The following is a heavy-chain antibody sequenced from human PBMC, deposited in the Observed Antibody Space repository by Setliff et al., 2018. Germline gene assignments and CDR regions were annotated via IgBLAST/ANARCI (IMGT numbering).Heavy chain of an antibody. V-gene: IGHV3-72*01. CDR3: VRTVVPGYYFDS. D-gene: IGHD3-10*01. CDR1: GFIFSDHY. J-gene: IGHJ4*02. Sequence: GGSLRLSCAASGFIFSDHYMDWVRQAPGRGLEWVARSRDKASSYTTEYAASVKGRFTIARDNSKSSVYLQMNSLKTEDAAVYYCVRTVVPGYYFDSWGQGTLVTVSS. CDR2: SRDKASSYTT.